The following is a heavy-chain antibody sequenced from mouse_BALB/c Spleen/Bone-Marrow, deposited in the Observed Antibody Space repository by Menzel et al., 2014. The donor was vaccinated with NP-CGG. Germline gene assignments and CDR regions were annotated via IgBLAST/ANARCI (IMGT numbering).Heavy chain of an antibody. V-gene: IGHV2-6-7*01. Sequence: VMLVESGPGLVAPSQSLSITCTVSGFSLTGYGVNWVRQPPGKGLEWLGMIWVDGSTDYNAAFMSRLSITKDNSKSQVFFKMNSLQADDTAIYYCAKIGTTTGAMDYWGQGTSVTVSS. CDR3: AKIGTTTGAMDY. CDR1: GFSLTGYG. CDR2: IWVDGST. J-gene: IGHJ4*01. D-gene: IGHD2-14*01.